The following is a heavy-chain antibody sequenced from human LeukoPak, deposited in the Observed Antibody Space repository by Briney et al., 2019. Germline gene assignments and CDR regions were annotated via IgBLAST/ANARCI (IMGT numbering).Heavy chain of an antibody. V-gene: IGHV3-9*03. Sequence: GRSLRLSCAASGFTFDDYAMHWVRQAPGKGLEWVSGISWNSGSIGYADSVKGRFTISRDNSKNTLYLQMGSLRAEDMAVYYCAISDSYWGQGTLVTVSS. CDR3: AISDSY. D-gene: IGHD2/OR15-2a*01. CDR1: GFTFDDYA. J-gene: IGHJ4*02. CDR2: ISWNSGSI.